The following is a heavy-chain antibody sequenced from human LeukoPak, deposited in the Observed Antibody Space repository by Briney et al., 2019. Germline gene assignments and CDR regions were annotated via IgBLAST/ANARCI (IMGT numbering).Heavy chain of an antibody. V-gene: IGHV1-69*05. D-gene: IGHD3-3*01. Sequence: SVTVSCKASGGTFISYAISWVRQAPGQGLEWMGGIIPIFGTANYAQKFQGRVTITTDESTSTAYMELSSLRSEDTAVYYCARDRDDFWSGYSPSWFDPWGQGTLVTVSS. CDR1: GGTFISYA. CDR2: IIPIFGTA. J-gene: IGHJ5*02. CDR3: ARDRDDFWSGYSPSWFDP.